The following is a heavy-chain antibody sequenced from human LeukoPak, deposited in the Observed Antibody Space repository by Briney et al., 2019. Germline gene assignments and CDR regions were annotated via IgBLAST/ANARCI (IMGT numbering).Heavy chain of an antibody. V-gene: IGHV4-34*01. CDR1: GGSFSGYY. Sequence: SETLSLTCAVYGGSFSGYYWSWIRQPPGKGLEWIGEINHSGSTNYNPSLKSRVTISVDTSKNQFYLKLTSVIAADTAVYYLAKSTIVVVVAATHYFDYWGQGTLVTVSS. CDR3: AKSTIVVVVAATHYFDY. CDR2: INHSGST. J-gene: IGHJ4*02. D-gene: IGHD2-15*01.